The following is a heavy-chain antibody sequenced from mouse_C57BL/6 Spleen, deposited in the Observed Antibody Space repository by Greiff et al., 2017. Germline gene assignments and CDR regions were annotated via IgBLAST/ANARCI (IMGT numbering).Heavy chain of an antibody. V-gene: IGHV1-69*01. J-gene: IGHJ2*01. D-gene: IGHD2-3*01. CDR1: GYTFTSYW. Sequence: QVQLQQPGAELVMPGASVKLSCKASGYTFTSYWMHWVKQRPGQGLEWIGEIDPSDSYTNYNQKFKGKSTLTVDKSSSTAYMQLSSLTSEDSAVYYCASDGYYYFDYWGQGTTLTVSS. CDR2: IDPSDSYT. CDR3: ASDGYYYFDY.